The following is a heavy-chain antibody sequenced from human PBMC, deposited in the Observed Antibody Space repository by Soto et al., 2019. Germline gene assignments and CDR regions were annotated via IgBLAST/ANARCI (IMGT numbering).Heavy chain of an antibody. J-gene: IGHJ6*04. CDR3: ARNHSPLEWLYSSYYYYYGMEV. CDR1: GGTFSSYA. D-gene: IGHD3-3*01. V-gene: IGHV1-69*01. Sequence: QVQLVQSGAEVKKPGSSVKVSCKASGGTFSSYAISWVRQAPGQGLEWMGGIIPIFGTANYAQQFQGRVTITEDESTSTAYMELSSLRSEDTAVYYCARNHSPLEWLYSSYYYYYGMEVWGKGTKVNVSS. CDR2: IIPIFGTA.